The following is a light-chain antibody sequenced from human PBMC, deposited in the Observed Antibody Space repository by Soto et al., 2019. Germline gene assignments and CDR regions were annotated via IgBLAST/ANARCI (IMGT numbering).Light chain of an antibody. CDR1: SSDVGGYNY. CDR2: EVT. V-gene: IGLV2-8*01. J-gene: IGLJ2*01. Sequence: QSALTQPPSASGSPGQSVTISCTGTSSDVGGYNYVSWYQQHPGKAPKLMIYEVTKRPSGVPDRFSGSKSGNTASLTVSGLQAEDEADYYGSSYACSNNLVFCGGTKLTVL. CDR3: SSYACSNNLV.